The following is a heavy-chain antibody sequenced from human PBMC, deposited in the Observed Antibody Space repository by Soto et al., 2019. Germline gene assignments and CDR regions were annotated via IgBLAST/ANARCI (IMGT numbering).Heavy chain of an antibody. CDR1: GGTFSSYA. J-gene: IGHJ6*02. D-gene: IGHD5-12*01. V-gene: IGHV1-69*12. CDR2: IIPIFDTA. CDR3: ATHPMATITYYSGMDV. Sequence: QVQLVQSGAEVKKPGSSVRVSCKASGGTFSSYAISWVRQAPGQGLEWMGGIIPIFDTADYAQKFQGRVTITADESTSTAYMELSSLISEDTAVYYCATHPMATITYYSGMDVWGQGTTVTVSS.